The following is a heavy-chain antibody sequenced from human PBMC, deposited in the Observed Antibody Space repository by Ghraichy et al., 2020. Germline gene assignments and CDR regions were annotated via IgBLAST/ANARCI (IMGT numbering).Heavy chain of an antibody. V-gene: IGHV3-7*01. J-gene: IGHJ6*02. D-gene: IGHD5-18*01. Sequence: GGSLRLSCAASGFTFSNYWMSWVRQAPGEGLEWVANIKQDGSEKYYGNSVKGRFTISRDNAKKSLYLEMTSLRAEDTAVYYCARVEVYIYGLLDVWGQGTKVTVSS. CDR2: IKQDGSEK. CDR1: GFTFSNYW. CDR3: ARVEVYIYGLLDV.